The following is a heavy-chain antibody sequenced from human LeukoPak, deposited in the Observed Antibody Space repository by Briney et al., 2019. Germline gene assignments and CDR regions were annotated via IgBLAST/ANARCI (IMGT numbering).Heavy chain of an antibody. V-gene: IGHV3-74*01. CDR1: GFTFGSYW. D-gene: IGHD1-26*01. CDR3: AKDRVGATGDYYGMDV. CDR2: INNDGSNT. J-gene: IGHJ6*02. Sequence: GGSLRLSCAASGFTFGSYWMQWVRQTPEKGLVWVAHINNDGSNTIYADSVKGRFTISRDNAKNSLYLQMNSLRTEDTALYYCAKDRVGATGDYYGMDVWGQGTTVTVSS.